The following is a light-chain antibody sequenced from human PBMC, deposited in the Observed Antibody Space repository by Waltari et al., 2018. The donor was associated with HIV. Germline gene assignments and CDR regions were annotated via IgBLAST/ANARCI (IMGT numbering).Light chain of an antibody. Sequence: QSDLTQPASVSGSPGQSVTISCTGTAAVIGGSNSVSWYQHHPGKAPKLIIFHVSNRPTGISSRFSGSKSGNTASLTISGLQTEDEADFYCSSYMDHGTLVFGGGTKLTVL. V-gene: IGLV2-14*03. CDR3: SSYMDHGTLV. CDR1: AAVIGGSNS. J-gene: IGLJ3*02. CDR2: HVS.